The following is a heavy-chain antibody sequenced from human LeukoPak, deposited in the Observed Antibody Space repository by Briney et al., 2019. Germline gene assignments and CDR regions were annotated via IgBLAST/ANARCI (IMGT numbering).Heavy chain of an antibody. CDR2: IYTSGST. Sequence: SETLSLTCTVSGGSISSGSYYWSWIRQPAGKGLEWIGRIYTSGSTNYNPSLKSRVTISVDTSKNQFSLKLSSVTAADTAVYYCARGRIPTMVRWFDWFDPWGQGTLVTVSS. CDR1: GGSISSGSYY. V-gene: IGHV4-61*02. J-gene: IGHJ5*02. D-gene: IGHD3-10*01. CDR3: ARGRIPTMVRWFDWFDP.